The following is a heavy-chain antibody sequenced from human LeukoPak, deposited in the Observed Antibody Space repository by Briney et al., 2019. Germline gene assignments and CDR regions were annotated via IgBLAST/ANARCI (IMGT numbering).Heavy chain of an antibody. Sequence: GGSLRLSCAVSGITLSSYGMSWVRQAPWKGLEWVAGISDSGGSTNYADSVKGRFTISRDNPKNTLYLQMNSLRAEDTAVYFCARRGVVIRVILVGFHKEAFYFDSWGQGALVTVSS. J-gene: IGHJ4*02. CDR2: ISDSGGST. CDR1: GITLSSYG. V-gene: IGHV3-23*01. D-gene: IGHD3-22*01. CDR3: ARRGVVIRVILVGFHKEAFYFDS.